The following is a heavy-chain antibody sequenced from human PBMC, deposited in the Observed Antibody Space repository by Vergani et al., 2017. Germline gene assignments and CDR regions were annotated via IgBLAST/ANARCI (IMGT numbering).Heavy chain of an antibody. CDR3: AGATDYYYYGMDV. CDR1: GVSISSGGYS. CDR2: IYHSGST. D-gene: IGHD1-26*01. V-gene: IGHV4-30-2*01. J-gene: IGHJ6*02. Sequence: QLQLQESGSGLVKPSQTLSLTCAVSGVSISSGGYSWSWIRQPPGKGLEWIGYIYHSGSTYYNPSLKSRVSISVDMSKNQFSLKLSSVTAADTAVYYCAGATDYYYYGMDVWGQGTTVTVSS.